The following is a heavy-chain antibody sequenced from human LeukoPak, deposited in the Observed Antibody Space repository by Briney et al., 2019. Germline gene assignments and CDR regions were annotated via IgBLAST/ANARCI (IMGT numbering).Heavy chain of an antibody. CDR1: GFTLGNYW. J-gene: IGHJ4*02. D-gene: IGHD2-2*01. Sequence: GGSLRLSCVASGFTLGNYWMSWVRQAPGKGLEWVSAISGSGGSTYYADSVKGRFTISRDNSKNTLYLQMNSLRAEDTAVYYCAKAGQLPFFDYWGQGTLVTVSS. CDR3: AKAGQLPFFDY. CDR2: ISGSGGST. V-gene: IGHV3-23*01.